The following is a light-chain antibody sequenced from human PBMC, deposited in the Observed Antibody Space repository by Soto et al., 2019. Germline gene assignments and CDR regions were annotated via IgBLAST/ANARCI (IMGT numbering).Light chain of an antibody. CDR2: WGS. J-gene: IGKJ2*03. CDR1: QSVGPN. CDR3: QQYENWPSYS. Sequence: TQSPATLSVSLGEEVSLSCRASQSVGPNLAWYQKRPGQAPRLLIHWGSTRANGVPARFRGSGRGTDITLTISNLQSEDLAVYYCQQYENWPSYSFGQGTSLEIK. V-gene: IGKV3-15*01.